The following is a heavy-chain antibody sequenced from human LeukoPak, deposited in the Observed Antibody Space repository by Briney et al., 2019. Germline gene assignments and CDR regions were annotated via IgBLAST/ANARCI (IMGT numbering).Heavy chain of an antibody. CDR3: AREYYYGSGTPGY. D-gene: IGHD3-10*01. CDR2: IIPIFVTA. V-gene: IGHV1-69*13. J-gene: IGHJ4*02. CDR1: GGTFSSYA. Sequence: VASVKVSCKASGGTFSSYAISWVRQAPGQGLEWMGGIIPIFVTANYAQKFQGRVTITADESTSTAYMELSSLRSEDTAVYYCAREYYYGSGTPGYWGQGTLVTVSS.